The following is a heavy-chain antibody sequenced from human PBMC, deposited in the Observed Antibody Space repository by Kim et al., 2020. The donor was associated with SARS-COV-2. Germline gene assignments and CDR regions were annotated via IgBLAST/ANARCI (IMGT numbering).Heavy chain of an antibody. CDR2: IYPGDSDT. V-gene: IGHV5-51*01. D-gene: IGHD6-13*01. Sequence: GESLKISCKGSGYSFTSYWIGWVRQMPGKGLEWMGIIYPGDSDTRYSPSFQGQVTISADKSISTAYLQWSSLKASDTAMYYGARQGIPDPYLVADRSWFDPWGQGTLVTVSS. CDR3: ARQGIPDPYLVADRSWFDP. CDR1: GYSFTSYW. J-gene: IGHJ5*02.